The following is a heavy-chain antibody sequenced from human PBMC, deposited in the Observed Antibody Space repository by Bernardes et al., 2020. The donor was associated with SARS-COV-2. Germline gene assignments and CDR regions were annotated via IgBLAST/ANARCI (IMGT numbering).Heavy chain of an antibody. CDR1: NYTFSSHG. CDR2: VSGYDGKT. J-gene: IGHJ4*02. Sequence: ASVEVSWEASNYTFSSHGISWVRQSPGQGLEWVGWVSGYDGKTYYAERLQGRVTLTTDTSTRTAYMELGSLRSDDSGVYYCARATTVTTWFDSWGQGTLVTVSS. V-gene: IGHV1-18*01. D-gene: IGHD4-17*01. CDR3: ARATTVTTWFDS.